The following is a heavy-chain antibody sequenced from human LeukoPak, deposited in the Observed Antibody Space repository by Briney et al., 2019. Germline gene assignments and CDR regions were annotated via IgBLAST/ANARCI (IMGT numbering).Heavy chain of an antibody. CDR3: ARDQSARDFYYYMDV. D-gene: IGHD3-10*01. V-gene: IGHV3-30*03. CDR1: GFAPHTYG. Sequence: PGGSLRLSCLASGFAPHTYGIHWVRQAPGKGLEWVAVISYDGGNKFFADAVGGRFTISRDNPKNPVYLEMNSLRAEDTAVYFCARDQSARDFYYYMDVWGEGTTVTVSS. CDR2: ISYDGGNK. J-gene: IGHJ6*04.